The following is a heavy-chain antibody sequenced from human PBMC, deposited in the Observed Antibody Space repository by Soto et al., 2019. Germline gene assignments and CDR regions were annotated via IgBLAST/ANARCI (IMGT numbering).Heavy chain of an antibody. Sequence: EVQLVESGGGLVQPGGSLRLSCAASGFTFSSYWMSWVRQAPGKGLEWVANIKQDGSEKYYVDSVKGRFTISRDNAKNSLYLRMNSLRAEDTAVYYCARDRIAAANEYFQHWGQGTLVTVSS. CDR3: ARDRIAAANEYFQH. D-gene: IGHD6-13*01. V-gene: IGHV3-7*05. CDR1: GFTFSSYW. CDR2: IKQDGSEK. J-gene: IGHJ1*01.